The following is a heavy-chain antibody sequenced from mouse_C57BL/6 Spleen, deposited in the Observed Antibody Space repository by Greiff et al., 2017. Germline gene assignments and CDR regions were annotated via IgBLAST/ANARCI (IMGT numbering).Heavy chain of an antibody. D-gene: IGHD2-12*01. Sequence: EVQRVESGGGLVKPGGSLKLSCAASGFTFSSYAMSWVRQTPEKRLEWVATISDGGRYTYYPDKVKGRFTISRYYAKTSLYLQMRHLKSEDTAMYYCASSNYRNYFDYWGQGATLSDSS. CDR1: GFTFSSYA. CDR2: ISDGGRYT. J-gene: IGHJ2*01. CDR3: ASSNYRNYFDY. V-gene: IGHV5-4*01.